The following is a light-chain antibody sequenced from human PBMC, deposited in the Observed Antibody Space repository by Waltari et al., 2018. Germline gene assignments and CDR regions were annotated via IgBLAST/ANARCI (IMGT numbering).Light chain of an antibody. J-gene: IGLJ2*01. CDR1: SSNIGAGND. CDR2: GIN. Sequence: QSVLTQPPSVSGAPGPRVTISCTGSSSNIGAGNDVNWYQLLPGTAPKLLIYGINNRPSGVPDRFSGSRSATSASLAISGLQAEDEAYYYCQSSDSTLYGVVFGGGTKLTVL. V-gene: IGLV1-40*01. CDR3: QSSDSTLYGVV.